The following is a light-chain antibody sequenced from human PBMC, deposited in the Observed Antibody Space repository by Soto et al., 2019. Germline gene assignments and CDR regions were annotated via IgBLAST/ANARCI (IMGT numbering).Light chain of an antibody. CDR1: SSDVGGYDY. V-gene: IGLV2-11*01. J-gene: IGLJ1*01. CDR2: DVT. CDR3: CSYAGTYTFYV. Sequence: ALTQPRSVSGSPGQSVTISCTGTSSDVGGYDYVSWYQQHPGKAPKLMIYDVTKRPSGVPDRFSGSRSGNTASLTISGLQAEDDADYYCCSYAGTYTFYVFGTGTKVTVL.